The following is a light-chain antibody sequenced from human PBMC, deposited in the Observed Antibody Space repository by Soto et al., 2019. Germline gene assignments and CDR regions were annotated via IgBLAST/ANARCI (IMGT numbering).Light chain of an antibody. CDR1: QSVGSF. CDR2: DTS. J-gene: IGKJ1*01. Sequence: EIVLTQSPATLSLSPGERATLSCRASQSVGSFLAWYQQKPGQAPRLLIYDTSIRATGIPARFSGSGSGTDFTLTISSLEPEDFAVYYCQQCNSWPPTFTFGQGTKVDIK. CDR3: QQCNSWPPTFT. V-gene: IGKV3-11*01.